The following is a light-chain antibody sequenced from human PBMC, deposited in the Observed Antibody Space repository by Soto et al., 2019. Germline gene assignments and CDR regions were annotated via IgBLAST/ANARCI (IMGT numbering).Light chain of an antibody. V-gene: IGKV3-11*01. CDR3: QQRDSWPIT. J-gene: IGKJ5*01. CDR1: QSVDSY. CDR2: GAS. Sequence: EIVLTQAPASLSLPPGDRATLSCRASQSVDSYLVWYQQEPGQAPRLLIFGASNRATGIPARFSGSGSGTDFTLTINSLEPEDFAIYYCQQRDSWPITFGQGTRLEIK.